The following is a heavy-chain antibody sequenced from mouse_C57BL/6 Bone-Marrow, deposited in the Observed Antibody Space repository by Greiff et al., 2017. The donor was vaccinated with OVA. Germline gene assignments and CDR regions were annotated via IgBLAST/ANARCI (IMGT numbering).Heavy chain of an antibody. CDR1: GYTFTSYW. J-gene: IGHJ1*03. CDR2: NNPSNGGT. Sequence: QVQLQQPGTELVKPGASVKLSCKASGYTFTSYWMHWVKQRPGQGLEWIGNNNPSNGGTNYNEKFKSKATLTVDKSSSTAYMQLSSLTSEDSAVYYCARGGGPDWYFDVWGTGTTVTVSS. CDR3: ARGGGPDWYFDV. V-gene: IGHV1-53*01.